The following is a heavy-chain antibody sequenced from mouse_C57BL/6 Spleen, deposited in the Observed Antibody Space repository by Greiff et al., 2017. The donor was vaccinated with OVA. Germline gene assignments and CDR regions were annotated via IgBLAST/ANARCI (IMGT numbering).Heavy chain of an antibody. CDR1: GYTFTSYW. Sequence: QVQLQQPGAELVKPGASVKMSCKASGYTFTSYWITWVKQRPGQGLEWIGDIYPGSGSTNYNEKFKSKATLTVDKSSSTAYMQLSSLTSEDSAVYYCARSYYYGSSYLDDWGQGTTLTVSS. J-gene: IGHJ2*01. V-gene: IGHV1-55*01. CDR2: IYPGSGST. CDR3: ARSYYYGSSYLDD. D-gene: IGHD1-1*01.